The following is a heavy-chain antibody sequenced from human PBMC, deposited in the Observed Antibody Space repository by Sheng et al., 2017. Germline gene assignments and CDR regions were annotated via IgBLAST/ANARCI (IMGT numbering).Heavy chain of an antibody. CDR1: GGTFSSYA. J-gene: IGHJ4*02. V-gene: IGHV1-69*01. D-gene: IGHD3-22*01. CDR3: ARWAYYYDSSGYYYDY. CDR2: IIPIFGTA. Sequence: VQLVQSGAEVKKPGSSVKVSCKASGGTFSSYAISWVRQAPGQGLEWMGGIIPIFGTANYAQKFQGRVTITADESTSTAYMELSSLRSEDTAVYYCARWAYYYDSSGYYYDYWGQGTPGHRLL.